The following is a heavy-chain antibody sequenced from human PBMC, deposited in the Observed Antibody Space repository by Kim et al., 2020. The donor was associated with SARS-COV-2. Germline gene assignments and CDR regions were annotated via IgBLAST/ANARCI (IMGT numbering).Heavy chain of an antibody. CDR1: GYSFTSYW. V-gene: IGHV5-51*01. J-gene: IGHJ4*02. D-gene: IGHD4-4*01. CDR2: IYPGDSDT. CDR3: ARYWGRTVTTSSYDY. Sequence: GESLKISCKGSGYSFTSYWIGWVRQMPGKGLEWMGIIYPGDSDTRYSPSFQGQVTISADKSISTAYLQWSSLKASDTAMYYCARYWGRTVTTSSYDYWGQGTLVTVSS.